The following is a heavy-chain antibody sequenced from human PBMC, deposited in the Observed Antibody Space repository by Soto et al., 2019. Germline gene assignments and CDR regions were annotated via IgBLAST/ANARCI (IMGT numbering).Heavy chain of an antibody. CDR3: ARDQPRGYSYGSCDY. V-gene: IGHV4-31*03. J-gene: IGHJ4*02. Sequence: QVQLQESGPGLVKPSQTLSLTCTVSGGSIRSGGYYWSWIRQHPGKGLEWIGYIYYSGSTYYNPSLTSRVTISVDTSKNQFSLKLSSVTAADTAVYYCARDQPRGYSYGSCDYWGQGTLVTVSS. CDR2: IYYSGST. CDR1: GGSIRSGGYY. D-gene: IGHD5-18*01.